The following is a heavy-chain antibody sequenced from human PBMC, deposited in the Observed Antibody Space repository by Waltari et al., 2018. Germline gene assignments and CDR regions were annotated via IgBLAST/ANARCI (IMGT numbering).Heavy chain of an antibody. CDR2: IITIFCTA. CDR1: GGTFSSYA. Sequence: QVQLVQSGAEVKKPGSSVKVSCKASGGTFSSYAISWVRQAPGQGLEWMGRIITIFCTANYGQKCQGRVTITTDESTRTAYMELSSLRYEETAVYYCARGMKTLDAFDIWGQGTMVTVSS. J-gene: IGHJ3*02. V-gene: IGHV1-69*05. CDR3: ARGMKTLDAFDI.